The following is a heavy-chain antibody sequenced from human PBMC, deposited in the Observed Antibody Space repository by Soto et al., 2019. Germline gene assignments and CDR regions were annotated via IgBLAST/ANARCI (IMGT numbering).Heavy chain of an antibody. J-gene: IGHJ4*02. Sequence: QVQLVQSGAEVKKPGASVKVSCKASGYSFTSYDIYWVRQATGLGLEWMGWMHPSNGNTGYAQKFQGRVTMTRNTSITTAYMELSSLRSEDTPVYYCARATLASERNFDFWGQGTLVTVSS. CDR3: ARATLASERNFDF. D-gene: IGHD1-1*01. CDR2: MHPSNGNT. V-gene: IGHV1-8*01. CDR1: GYSFTSYD.